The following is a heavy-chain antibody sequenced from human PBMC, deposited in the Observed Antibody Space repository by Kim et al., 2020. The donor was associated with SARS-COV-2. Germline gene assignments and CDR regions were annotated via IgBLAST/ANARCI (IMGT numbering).Heavy chain of an antibody. J-gene: IGHJ6*02. CDR2: IYYSGST. CDR3: AREVALAKPDYYGMDV. Sequence: SETLSLTCTVSGGSISSGGYYWSWIRQHPGKGLEWIGYIYYSGSTYYNPSLKSRVTISVDTSKNQFSLKLSSVTAADTAVYYCAREVALAKPDYYGMDVWGQGTTVTVSS. D-gene: IGHD6-19*01. V-gene: IGHV4-31*03. CDR1: GGSISSGGYY.